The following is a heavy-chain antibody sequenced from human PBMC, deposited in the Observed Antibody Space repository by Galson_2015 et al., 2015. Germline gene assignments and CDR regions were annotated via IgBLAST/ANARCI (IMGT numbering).Heavy chain of an antibody. CDR2: ISYDGRTK. Sequence: SLRLSCAASGFTFSTYSMHWVRQAPGKGLEWVALISYDGRTKYYADSVKGRFTISRDNSKNTLYLQMNSLRVDDTAVYYCAREPIGGVISFDYWGQGTLVTVSS. CDR3: AREPIGGVISFDY. CDR1: GFTFSTYS. D-gene: IGHD3-16*02. V-gene: IGHV3-30*04. J-gene: IGHJ4*02.